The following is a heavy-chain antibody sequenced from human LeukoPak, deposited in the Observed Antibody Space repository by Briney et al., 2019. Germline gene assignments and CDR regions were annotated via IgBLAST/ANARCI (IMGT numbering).Heavy chain of an antibody. D-gene: IGHD2-15*01. Sequence: PGGSLRLSCAASGFTFSSYSMNWVRQAPGKGLEWVSLIYSNGRTNYADSVRGRFSISRDNSKNTMYLQMNSLRAEDTAVYYCGRDVGPWGQGTLVTVSS. CDR1: GFTFSSYS. CDR3: GRDVGP. CDR2: IYSNGRT. V-gene: IGHV3-53*01. J-gene: IGHJ5*02.